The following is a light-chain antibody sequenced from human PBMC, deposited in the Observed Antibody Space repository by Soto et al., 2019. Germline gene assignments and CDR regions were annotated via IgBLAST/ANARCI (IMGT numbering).Light chain of an antibody. CDR3: SSYAGSVL. CDR1: SSDVGGYNY. V-gene: IGLV2-8*01. Sequence: QSALTQPPSASGSPGQSVTISCTGTSSDVGGYNYVSWYQQHSGKAPKLMIFEVSKRPSGVPDRFSGSKSGNTASLTVSGLQAEDEADYYCSSYAGSVLFGGGTKLTVL. J-gene: IGLJ2*01. CDR2: EVS.